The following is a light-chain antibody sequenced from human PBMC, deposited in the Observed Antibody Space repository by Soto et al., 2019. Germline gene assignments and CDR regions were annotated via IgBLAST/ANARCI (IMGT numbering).Light chain of an antibody. CDR2: AAS. J-gene: IGKJ5*01. CDR1: QGIRND. Sequence: AIQMTQSPSSLSASVGDRVTITCRASQGIRNDLGWYQQKPGKAPKLLIYAASSLQSGVPSRFSGSGSGTDFTLTISSLQSEDFAVYYCQQYSNWPPITFGQGTRLEI. V-gene: IGKV1-6*01. CDR3: QQYSNWPPIT.